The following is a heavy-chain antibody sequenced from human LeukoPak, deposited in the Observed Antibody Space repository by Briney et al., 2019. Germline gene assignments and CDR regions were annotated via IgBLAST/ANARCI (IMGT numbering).Heavy chain of an antibody. CDR2: ISSSGSTI. V-gene: IGHV3-48*03. CDR3: AKDLYTNYYYYMDV. CDR1: GFTFSSYE. Sequence: GGSLRLSCAASGFTFSSYELNWVSQAPGKGMESVPYISSSGSTIYYADSVKGQFTISTENAKNSLDLQRNSLRAEDTAVYYCAKDLYTNYYYYMDVWGKGTTVTVSS. D-gene: IGHD2-2*02. J-gene: IGHJ6*03.